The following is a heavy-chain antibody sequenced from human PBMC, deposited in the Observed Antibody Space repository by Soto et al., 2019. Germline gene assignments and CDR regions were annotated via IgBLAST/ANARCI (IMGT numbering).Heavy chain of an antibody. Sequence: RASVKVSCKASGGTFSSYAISWVRQAPGQGLEWMGGIIPIFGTANYAQKFQGRVTITADKSTSTAYMELSSLRSEDTAVYYCARGGVRNCTNGVCQANRQYYYYYYGMDVWGQGTTVTVSS. CDR1: GGTFSSYA. CDR2: IIPIFGTA. CDR3: ARGGVRNCTNGVCQANRQYYYYYYGMDV. V-gene: IGHV1-69*06. D-gene: IGHD2-8*01. J-gene: IGHJ6*02.